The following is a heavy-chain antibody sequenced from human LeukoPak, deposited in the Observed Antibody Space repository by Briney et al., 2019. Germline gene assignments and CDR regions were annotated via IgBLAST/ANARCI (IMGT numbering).Heavy chain of an antibody. V-gene: IGHV3-7*01. CDR3: ARDVVPIAAAGWGVFDY. CDR1: GFTFSSYW. Sequence: GGSLGLSCAASGFTFSSYWMSWVRQAPGKGLEWVANIKQDGSEKYYVDSVKGRFTISRDNAKNSLYLQMNSLRAEDTAVYYCARDVVPIAAAGWGVFDYWGQGTLVTVSS. D-gene: IGHD6-13*01. J-gene: IGHJ4*02. CDR2: IKQDGSEK.